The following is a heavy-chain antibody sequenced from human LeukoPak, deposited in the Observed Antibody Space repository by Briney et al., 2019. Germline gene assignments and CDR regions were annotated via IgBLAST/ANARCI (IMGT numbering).Heavy chain of an antibody. CDR2: INPNSGGT. CDR1: GYTFTGYY. Sequence: ASVKVSCKASGYTFTGYYMRWVRQAPGQGLEWMGWINPNSGGTNYAQKFQGRVTMTRDTSISTAYMELSRLRSDDTAVYYCARAFRRDGYNYGYWGQGTLVTVSS. D-gene: IGHD5-24*01. CDR3: ARAFRRDGYNYGY. J-gene: IGHJ4*02. V-gene: IGHV1-2*02.